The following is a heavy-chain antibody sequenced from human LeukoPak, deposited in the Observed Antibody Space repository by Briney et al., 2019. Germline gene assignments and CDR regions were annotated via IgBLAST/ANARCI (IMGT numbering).Heavy chain of an antibody. D-gene: IGHD4-23*01. CDR1: DDSISSSSYY. V-gene: IGHV4-39*07. CDR2: IYYSGST. J-gene: IGHJ3*02. Sequence: SETLSLTCTVSDDSISSSSYYWGWIRQPPGKGLEWIGSIYYSGSTYYNPSLKSRVTILVDTSKNQFSLKLSSVTAADTAVYYCARRFGTTTVAYDAFDIWGQGTMVTVSS. CDR3: ARRFGTTTVAYDAFDI.